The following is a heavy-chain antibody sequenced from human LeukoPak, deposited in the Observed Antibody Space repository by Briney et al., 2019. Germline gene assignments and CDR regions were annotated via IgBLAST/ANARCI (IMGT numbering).Heavy chain of an antibody. CDR2: MKHDGTEK. Sequence: GGSLRLSCAASGFTFSSYWMSWVRQAPGKGLEWVANMKHDGTEKNYADSVKGRFTISRDNAKNSLYLQMNSLRAEDTAVYYCARGPVDTAMASPYYYYMDVWGKGTTVTVSS. CDR3: ARGPVDTAMASPYYYYMDV. D-gene: IGHD5-18*01. J-gene: IGHJ6*03. CDR1: GFTFSSYW. V-gene: IGHV3-7*04.